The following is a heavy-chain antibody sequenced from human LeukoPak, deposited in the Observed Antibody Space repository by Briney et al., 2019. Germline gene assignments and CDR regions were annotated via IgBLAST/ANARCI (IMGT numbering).Heavy chain of an antibody. CDR2: INHSGST. D-gene: IGHD6-13*01. V-gene: IGHV4-34*01. CDR3: AREPYSSRAITRNWFDP. J-gene: IGHJ5*02. CDR1: GGSFSGYY. Sequence: SETLSLTCAVYGGSFSGYYWSWIRQPPGKGLEWIGEINHSGSTNYNPSLKSRVTISVDTSKNQFSLKLSSVTAADTAVYYCAREPYSSRAITRNWFDPWGQGTLVTVSS.